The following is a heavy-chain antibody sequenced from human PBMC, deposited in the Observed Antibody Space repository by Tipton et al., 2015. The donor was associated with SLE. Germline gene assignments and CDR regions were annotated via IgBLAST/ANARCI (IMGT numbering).Heavy chain of an antibody. CDR2: IHPSGST. CDR3: ARSESYYSALTY. V-gene: IGHV4-4*08. D-gene: IGHD1-26*01. Sequence: TLSLTCTVSGGSIRSYYSSWIRQPPGKGLEWIGYIHPSGSTNYNPSLKSRVTISVDTSRTQFSVKLSSVTAADTAVYYCARSESYYSALTYWGQGTLVTVSS. J-gene: IGHJ4*02. CDR1: GGSIRSYY.